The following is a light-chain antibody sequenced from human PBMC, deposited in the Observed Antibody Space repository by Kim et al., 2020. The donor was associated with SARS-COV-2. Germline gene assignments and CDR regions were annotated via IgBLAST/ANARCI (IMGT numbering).Light chain of an antibody. CDR1: QTILYSSNKKNY. CDR2: WAS. CDR3: QQYYGTPYT. V-gene: IGKV4-1*01. J-gene: IGKJ2*01. Sequence: DIVMTQSPESLAVSLGERATINCKSSQTILYSSNKKNYLSWYQQKPGQPPKLLIYWASTRASGVPDRFRGSGSGTDFTLTISSLQSEDVGVYYCQQYYGTPYTFGQGTKLEI.